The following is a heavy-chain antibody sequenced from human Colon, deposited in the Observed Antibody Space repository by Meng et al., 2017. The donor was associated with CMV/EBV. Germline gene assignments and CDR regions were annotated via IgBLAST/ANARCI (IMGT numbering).Heavy chain of an antibody. CDR2: LYYTGTT. V-gene: IGHV4-39*01. CDR3: ARQGGASPTTGVF. Sequence: SGGSISSSSYYWAWLRHPPGQGFQWIGSLYYTGTTYYNESLGSQVTMSVDTSRNQFTLKLTSVTAADTAVYYCARQGGASPTTGVFWGQGILVTVSS. D-gene: IGHD1-26*01. J-gene: IGHJ4*02. CDR1: GGSISSSSYY.